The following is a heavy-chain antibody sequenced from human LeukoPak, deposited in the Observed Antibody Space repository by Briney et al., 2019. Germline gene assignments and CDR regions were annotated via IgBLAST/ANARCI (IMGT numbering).Heavy chain of an antibody. CDR2: IYHSGST. CDR1: GGSISSSNW. J-gene: IGHJ4*02. V-gene: IGHV4-4*02. D-gene: IGHD3-22*01. CDR3: ARLRRGYYDRSGYDDY. Sequence: PCGTLSETLAVSGGSISSSNWRSWVRQPPGKGLEWIGEIYHSGSTNYNPSLKSRVTISVDKSKNQFSLKLSSVTAADTAVYYCARLRRGYYDRSGYDDYWGEGTLVTVSS.